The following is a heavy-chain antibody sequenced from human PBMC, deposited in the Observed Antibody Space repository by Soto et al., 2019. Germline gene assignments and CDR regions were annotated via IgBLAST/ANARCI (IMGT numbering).Heavy chain of an antibody. D-gene: IGHD7-27*01. V-gene: IGHV6-1*01. Sequence: QSQTLSLTCAISGDSVSSNSAAWNWIRQSPSRGLEWLGRTYYRSKWNNDYAVSAKSRITINPDTSKNQFSLQLNSVTPEDAAVYYCATTSPVTEEDDAFDIWGQGTMVTVSS. CDR2: TYYRSKWNN. CDR1: GDSVSSNSAA. J-gene: IGHJ3*02. CDR3: ATTSPVTEEDDAFDI.